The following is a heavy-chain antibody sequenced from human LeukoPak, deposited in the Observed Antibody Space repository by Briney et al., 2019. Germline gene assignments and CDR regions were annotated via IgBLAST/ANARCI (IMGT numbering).Heavy chain of an antibody. CDR1: GGSISSYY. CDR3: GRHPPGGGYFDY. CDR2: ISYTGST. J-gene: IGHJ4*02. Sequence: SETLSLTCTVSGGSISSYYWSWIRQPPGKGLEWIGYISYTGSTSYNPSLRSRVTISLDTSKNQISLRLSSVTAADTAVYYCGRHPPGGGYFDYWGQGALVTVSS. D-gene: IGHD3-16*01. V-gene: IGHV4-59*08.